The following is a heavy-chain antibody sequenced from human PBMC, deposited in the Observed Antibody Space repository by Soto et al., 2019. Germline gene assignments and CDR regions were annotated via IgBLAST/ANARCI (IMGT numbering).Heavy chain of an antibody. CDR3: ARAPNRGSYYSQY. Sequence: GSLRLSCEASGFSFTYYSMNWVRQAPVKGLEWVSYIDSSSGIYYADSVKGRFTISRDNAKNSLYLQINSLRDEDTAVYYCARAPNRGSYYSQYCGRGTLVTFSS. J-gene: IGHJ4*02. CDR1: GFSFTYYS. CDR2: IDSSSGI. D-gene: IGHD2-21*02. V-gene: IGHV3-48*02.